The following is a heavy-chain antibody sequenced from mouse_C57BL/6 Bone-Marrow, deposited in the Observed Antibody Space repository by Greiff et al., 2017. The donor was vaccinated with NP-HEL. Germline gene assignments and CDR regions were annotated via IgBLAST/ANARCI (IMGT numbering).Heavy chain of an antibody. V-gene: IGHV5-6*01. CDR2: ISSGGSYT. J-gene: IGHJ2*01. CDR1: GFTFSSYG. CDR3: ARPLLPNYFDY. Sequence: EVQLVESGGDLVKPGGSLKLSCAASGFTFSSYGMSWVRQTPDKRLEWVATISSGGSYTYYPDSVKGRFTIATDNAKNTLYLQMSSLKSEDTAMYDCARPLLPNYFDYWGQGTTLTVSS. D-gene: IGHD1-1*01.